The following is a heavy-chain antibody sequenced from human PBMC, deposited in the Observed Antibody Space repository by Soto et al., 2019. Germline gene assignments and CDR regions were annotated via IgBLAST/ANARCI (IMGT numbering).Heavy chain of an antibody. CDR3: GRDAWQYTPNVNYSNYLDSHYYYYGMDV. D-gene: IGHD4-4*01. CDR2: IYSGGST. CDR1: GFTVSSNY. J-gene: IGHJ6*02. V-gene: IGHV3-53*01. Sequence: PGGSLRLSCAASGFTVSSNYMSWVRQAPGKGLEWVSVIYSGGSTYYADSVKGRFTISRDNSKNTLYLQMNSLRAEDTAVYYCGRDAWQYTPNVNYSNYLDSHYYYYGMDVWGQGTTVTVSS.